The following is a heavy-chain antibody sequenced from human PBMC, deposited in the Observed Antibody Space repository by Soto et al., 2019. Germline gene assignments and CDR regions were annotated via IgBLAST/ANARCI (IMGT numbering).Heavy chain of an antibody. CDR2: IYYSGST. CDR1: GGSISSSTYY. J-gene: IGHJ3*02. Sequence: SETLSLTCTVSGGSISSSTYYWGWIRQPPGKGLEWIGSIYYSGSTYYNPSLKSRVTISVDTSKNQFSLKLSSVTAADTAVYYCARIAAAGTPFDAFDIWGQGTMVTVSS. CDR3: ARIAAAGTPFDAFDI. V-gene: IGHV4-39*01. D-gene: IGHD6-13*01.